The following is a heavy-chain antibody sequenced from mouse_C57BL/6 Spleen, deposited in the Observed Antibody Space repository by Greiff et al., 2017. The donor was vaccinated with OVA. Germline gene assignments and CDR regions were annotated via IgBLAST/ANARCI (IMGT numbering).Heavy chain of an antibody. Sequence: EVQLQQSGPELVKPGASVKISCKASGYTFTDYYMNWVKQSHGRSLEWIGDINPNNGGTSYNQKFKGKATFTVDKSSSPAYMELCSLTSEDSAVYYCARNGKGTYYFDYWGQGTTLTVSS. CDR1: GYTFTDYY. CDR3: ARNGKGTYYFDY. V-gene: IGHV1-26*01. D-gene: IGHD1-1*01. J-gene: IGHJ2*01. CDR2: INPNNGGT.